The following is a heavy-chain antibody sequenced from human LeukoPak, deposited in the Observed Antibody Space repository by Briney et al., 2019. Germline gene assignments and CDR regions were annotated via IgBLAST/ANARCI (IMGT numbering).Heavy chain of an antibody. CDR1: GFTFSSYS. J-gene: IGHJ4*02. D-gene: IGHD5-18*01. V-gene: IGHV3-48*01. CDR2: ISSTSDTI. CDR3: AREDTAMAFDY. Sequence: GGSLRLSCEASGFTFSSYSMNWVRQAPGKGLEWVSYISSTSDTIYYADSVKGRFTISRDNAKNSVYLQMNSLRAEDTAVYFCAREDTAMAFDYWGQGTLVTVSS.